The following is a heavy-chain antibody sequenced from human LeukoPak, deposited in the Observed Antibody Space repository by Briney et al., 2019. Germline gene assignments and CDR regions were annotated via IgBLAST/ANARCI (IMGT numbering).Heavy chain of an antibody. J-gene: IGHJ6*02. CDR3: ARDLRTMVRGHYYYGMDV. V-gene: IGHV1-69*01. CDR1: GGTFSSYA. D-gene: IGHD3-10*01. CDR2: IIPIFGTA. Sequence: SVKVSCKASGGTFSSYAISWVRQAPGQGLEWMGGIIPIFGTANYAQKFQGRVTITADESTSTAYMELSSLRSEDTAVYYCARDLRTMVRGHYYYGMDVWGQGTTVTVSS.